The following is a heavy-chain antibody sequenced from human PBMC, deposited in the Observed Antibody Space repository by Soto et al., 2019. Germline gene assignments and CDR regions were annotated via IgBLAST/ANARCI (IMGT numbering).Heavy chain of an antibody. CDR3: AKAQSGYDFWSGYLPILSYFDY. D-gene: IGHD3-3*01. J-gene: IGHJ4*02. CDR2: ISGSGGST. CDR1: GFTFSSYA. Sequence: GGSLILSCAASGFTFSSYAMSWVRQAPGKGLEWVSAISGSGGSTYYADSVKGRFTISRDNSKNTLYLQMNSLRAEDTAVYYCAKAQSGYDFWSGYLPILSYFDYWGQGTLVTVSS. V-gene: IGHV3-23*01.